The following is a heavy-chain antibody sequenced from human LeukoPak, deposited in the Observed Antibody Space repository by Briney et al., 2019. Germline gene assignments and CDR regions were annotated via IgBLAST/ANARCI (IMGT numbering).Heavy chain of an antibody. CDR2: INPNSGGT. J-gene: IGHJ3*02. CDR3: ASLDYGDYADAFDI. CDR1: GYTFTGYY. D-gene: IGHD4-17*01. Sequence: ASVKVSCKASGYTFTGYYMHWVRQAPGQRLEWMGWINPNSGGTNYAQKFQGRVTMTRDTSISTAYMELSRLRSDDTAVYYCASLDYGDYADAFDIWGQGTMVTVSS. V-gene: IGHV1-2*02.